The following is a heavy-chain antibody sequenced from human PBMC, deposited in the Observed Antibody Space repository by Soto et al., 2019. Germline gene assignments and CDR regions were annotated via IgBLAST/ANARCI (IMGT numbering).Heavy chain of an antibody. Sequence: ASVKVSCKASGGTFSSYAISWVRQAPGQGIEWMGGIIPIFGTANYAQKFQGRVTITADESTSTAYMELSSLRSEDTAVYYCARKYCSSTSCYLYNWFDPWGQGTLVTVSS. D-gene: IGHD2-2*01. J-gene: IGHJ5*02. CDR2: IIPIFGTA. CDR3: ARKYCSSTSCYLYNWFDP. V-gene: IGHV1-69*13. CDR1: GGTFSSYA.